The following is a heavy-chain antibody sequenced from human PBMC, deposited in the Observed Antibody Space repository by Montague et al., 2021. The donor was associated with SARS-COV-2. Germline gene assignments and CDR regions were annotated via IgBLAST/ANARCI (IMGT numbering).Heavy chain of an antibody. CDR2: VSFDGTNK. Sequence: SLRLSCAASGFTFSDYGTHWVRQTPGKGLEWVAFVSFDGTNKFYADSVKGRFTISRDNSQNTLPLQMNSLRAEDTAVYFCSCEGVTTYYASGRAFDIWGQGTRVTVSS. J-gene: IGHJ3*02. D-gene: IGHD3-10*01. V-gene: IGHV3-33*01. CDR3: SCEGVTTYYASGRAFDI. CDR1: GFTFSDYG.